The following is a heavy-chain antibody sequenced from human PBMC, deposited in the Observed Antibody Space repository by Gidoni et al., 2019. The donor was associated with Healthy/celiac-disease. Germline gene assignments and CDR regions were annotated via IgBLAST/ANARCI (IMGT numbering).Heavy chain of an antibody. CDR1: GFNFSSYW. D-gene: IGHD3-10*01. Sequence: EVKLVESGGGFVQPGGSLRLACAASGFNFSSYWRHWVRQAPGKGLVWVSRINSDGSSTSYADSVKGRFTISRDNAKNTLYLQMNSLRAEDTAVYYCARIFYGSGSYLTYGMDVWGQGTTVTVSS. J-gene: IGHJ6*02. V-gene: IGHV3-74*01. CDR3: ARIFYGSGSYLTYGMDV. CDR2: INSDGSST.